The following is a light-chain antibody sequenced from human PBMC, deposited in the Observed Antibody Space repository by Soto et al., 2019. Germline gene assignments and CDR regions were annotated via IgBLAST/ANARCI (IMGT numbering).Light chain of an antibody. CDR2: GAS. CDR1: QSVSTRY. Sequence: ESMLTQSPGTLSLSPGERATLSCRASQSVSTRYLGWYQQKPGQAPRLLIYGASIRAAGNPDRFSVRGSGTDFTLTITRMAAEHFAVYYCPLFESSHLAFTFGQGTKLEI. V-gene: IGKV3-20*01. J-gene: IGKJ2*01. CDR3: PLFESSHLAFT.